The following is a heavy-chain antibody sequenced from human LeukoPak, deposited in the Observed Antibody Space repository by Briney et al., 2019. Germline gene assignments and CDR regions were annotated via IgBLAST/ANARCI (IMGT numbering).Heavy chain of an antibody. J-gene: IGHJ4*02. CDR3: ASSGGGYSGYDFGGGDY. D-gene: IGHD5-12*01. V-gene: IGHV1-69*04. CDR2: IIPILGIA. CDR1: GGTFSSYA. Sequence: ASVKVSCKPSGGTFSSYAISWVRQAPGQGLEWMGRIIPILGIANYAQKFQGRVTITADKSTSTAYMELSSLRSEDTAVYYCASSGGGYSGYDFGGGDYWGQGTLVTVSS.